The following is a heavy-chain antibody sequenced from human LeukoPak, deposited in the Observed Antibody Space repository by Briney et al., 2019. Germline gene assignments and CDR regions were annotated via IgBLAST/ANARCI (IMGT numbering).Heavy chain of an antibody. CDR3: ARVGKYSSSWYDP. V-gene: IGHV1-69*02. Sequence: SVKVSCMASGGTFSSYTISWVRQAPGQGLEWMGRIIPILGIANYAQKFQGRVTITADKSTSTAYMELSSLRSEDTAVYYCARVGKYSSSWYDPWGQGTLVTVSS. J-gene: IGHJ5*02. D-gene: IGHD6-13*01. CDR2: IIPILGIA. CDR1: GGTFSSYT.